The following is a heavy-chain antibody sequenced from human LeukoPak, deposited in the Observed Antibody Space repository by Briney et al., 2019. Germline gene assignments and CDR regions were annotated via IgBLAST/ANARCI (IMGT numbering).Heavy chain of an antibody. CDR1: GFTFSNAW. CDR2: IKSKTDGWTT. V-gene: IGHV3-15*01. Sequence: GGSLRLSCAASGFTFSNAWRSWVRHAPGKGLEWVVRIKSKTDGWTTDYAAPVKGRFTISRDDSKNTLYLQMNRLKTEDTAVYYCTKVPPELTPSYWGQGTLVTVSS. CDR3: TKVPPELTPSY. J-gene: IGHJ4*02. D-gene: IGHD1-14*01.